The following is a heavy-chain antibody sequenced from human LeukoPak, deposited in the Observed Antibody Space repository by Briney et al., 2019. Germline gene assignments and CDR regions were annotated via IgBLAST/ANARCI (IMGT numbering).Heavy chain of an antibody. D-gene: IGHD6-19*01. CDR1: GFTFSSYA. J-gene: IGHJ4*02. CDR2: ISSSSSYI. Sequence: GGSLRLSCAASGFTFSSYAMNWVRQAPGKGLEWVSSISSSSSYIYYADSVKGRFTVSRDNAKNSLYLQMNSLRAEDTAVYYCARGGSAWLVATDYWGQGTLVTVSS. V-gene: IGHV3-21*01. CDR3: ARGGSAWLVATDY.